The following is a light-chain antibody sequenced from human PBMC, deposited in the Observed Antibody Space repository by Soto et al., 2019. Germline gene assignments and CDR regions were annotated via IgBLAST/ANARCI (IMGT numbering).Light chain of an antibody. V-gene: IGKV1-5*03. CDR2: NES. CDR1: QSISSW. Sequence: DIQMTQSPSTLSASVGDRVTITCRASQSISSWLAWYQQKPGKAPKLLIYNESSLESGVPSRFSGRGSGTEFTLAISSLQPDEFATYYCQQYNSYPYTFGQGTKLEIK. J-gene: IGKJ2*01. CDR3: QQYNSYPYT.